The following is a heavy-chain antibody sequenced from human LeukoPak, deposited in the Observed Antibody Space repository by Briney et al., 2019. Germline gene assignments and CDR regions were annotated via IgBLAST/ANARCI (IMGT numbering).Heavy chain of an antibody. CDR1: GFSFSGHW. V-gene: IGHV3-74*01. D-gene: IGHD6-6*01. Sequence: GGSLRLSCTASGFSFSGHWMHWASKLPGKGLVWVSRISPTGSTTSYADSVKGRFTVSRDNAKNTLYLQVNNLRAEDTAVYYCARGPNSNWSGLDFWGQGTLLTVSS. CDR2: ISPTGSTT. CDR3: ARGPNSNWSGLDF. J-gene: IGHJ4*02.